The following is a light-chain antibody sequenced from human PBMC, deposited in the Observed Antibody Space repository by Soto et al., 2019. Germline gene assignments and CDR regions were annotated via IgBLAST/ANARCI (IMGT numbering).Light chain of an antibody. CDR2: GAS. CDR3: QQYNNWPPYT. V-gene: IGKV3-15*01. Sequence: EIVMTQSPATLSVPPGERATLSCRASQSVSRNLAWYQQNPGQAPRLLIYGASTRATGIPARFSGSGSGTEFTLTISSLQSEDFAVYYCQQYNNWPPYTFGQGTKLEIK. J-gene: IGKJ2*01. CDR1: QSVSRN.